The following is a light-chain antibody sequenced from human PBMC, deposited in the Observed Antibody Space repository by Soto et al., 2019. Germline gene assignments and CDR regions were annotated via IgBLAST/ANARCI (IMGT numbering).Light chain of an antibody. J-gene: IGLJ1*01. CDR2: NNN. V-gene: IGLV1-44*01. Sequence: QSVLTQPPSASGTPGQRVTISCSGRSSNIGSNTVNWYQQLPGTAPKLLIYNNNQRPSGVPDRFSGSKSGTSASLAISGLQSEDEADYYCAAWDDSLKGLVFGTGTKLTVL. CDR1: SSNIGSNT. CDR3: AAWDDSLKGLV.